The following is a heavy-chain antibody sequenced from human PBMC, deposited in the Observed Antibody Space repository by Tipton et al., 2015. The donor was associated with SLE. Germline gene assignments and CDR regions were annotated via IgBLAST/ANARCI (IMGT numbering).Heavy chain of an antibody. V-gene: IGHV1-2*06. CDR1: GYTFTAYY. CDR3: SIGDYSRSVGY. D-gene: IGHD6-13*01. J-gene: IGHJ4*02. Sequence: QLVQSGAEVKKPGASVKVFCKASGYTFTAYYMHWVRQAPGQGLEWMGRINPHSGGTNYAQEFQGRVTMTRDTSISTAYMDLSRLTSDDTAVYCRSIGDYSRSVGYWGQGTLVSVSS. CDR2: INPHSGGT.